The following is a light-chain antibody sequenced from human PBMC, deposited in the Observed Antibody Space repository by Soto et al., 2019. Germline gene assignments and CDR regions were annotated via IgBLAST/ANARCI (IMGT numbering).Light chain of an antibody. Sequence: AIQLTQSPSSLSASVGDRVTITCRASQGISSALAWYQQKPGKAPKLLIYDASSLESGVPSRFSGSGSGTDFTLTNSSLQPEDFATYYCQQFNNYAITFGQGTRLEIK. CDR3: QQFNNYAIT. CDR1: QGISSA. V-gene: IGKV1D-13*01. CDR2: DAS. J-gene: IGKJ5*01.